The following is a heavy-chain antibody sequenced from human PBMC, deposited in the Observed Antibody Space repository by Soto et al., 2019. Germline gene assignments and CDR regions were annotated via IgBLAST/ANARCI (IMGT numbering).Heavy chain of an antibody. J-gene: IGHJ6*02. CDR2: ISASGDTV. CDR1: GLTSSGVE. CDR3: AGLSVTGGVDV. V-gene: IGHV3-48*03. D-gene: IGHD2-21*02. Sequence: EVRLEESGGGFVQPGGALRLSCVFSGLTSSGVELNWVRQAAGQGLEWLSYISASGDTVDYIDSVRGRFTISRDNAKQSLFLQMSALRVEDTAVYYCAGLSVTGGVDVWCPGTTVSVS.